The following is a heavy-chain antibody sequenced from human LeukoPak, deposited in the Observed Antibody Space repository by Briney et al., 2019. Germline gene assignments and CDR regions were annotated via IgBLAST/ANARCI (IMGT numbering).Heavy chain of an antibody. CDR3: ARGHSVGKIAYYYYYMDV. V-gene: IGHV1-18*01. Sequence: ASVKISCKASGYTFTSYGISWVRQAPGQGLEWMGWISAYNGNTNYAQKLQGRVTMTTDTSTSTAYMELRSLRSDDTAVYYCARGHSVGKIAYYYYYMDVWGKGTTVTVSS. CDR2: ISAYNGNT. D-gene: IGHD2-15*01. CDR1: GYTFTSYG. J-gene: IGHJ6*03.